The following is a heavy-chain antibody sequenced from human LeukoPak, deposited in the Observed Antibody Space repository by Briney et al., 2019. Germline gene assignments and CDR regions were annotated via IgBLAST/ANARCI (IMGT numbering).Heavy chain of an antibody. Sequence: PGGSLRLSCAASGSTFSSYAMSWVRKAQGKGPGLVSTISIDGGRTYYADSVEGRFTVSRDTSKNTLYLQMNSLRAEDTAVYYCARKGIGSSRYQNMDVWGKGTTVTVSS. CDR3: ARKGIGSSRYQNMDV. V-gene: IGHV3-23*01. D-gene: IGHD6-25*01. CDR2: ISIDGGRT. J-gene: IGHJ6*03. CDR1: GSTFSSYA.